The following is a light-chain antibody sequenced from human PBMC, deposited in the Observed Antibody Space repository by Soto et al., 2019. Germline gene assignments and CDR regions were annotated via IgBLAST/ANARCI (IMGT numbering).Light chain of an antibody. CDR1: QSVSGK. J-gene: IGKJ4*01. CDR3: HQYKNLQSLT. CDR2: NSD. Sequence: EIVLTQSPATLSETAGERVTLSCRASQSVSGKLAWYQHKPGQAPRLLIFNSDIRASGVPVRFSGGGSGTEFTLTINSLQSEDFGVYFCHQYKNLQSLTFGGGTKVEIK. V-gene: IGKV3-15*01.